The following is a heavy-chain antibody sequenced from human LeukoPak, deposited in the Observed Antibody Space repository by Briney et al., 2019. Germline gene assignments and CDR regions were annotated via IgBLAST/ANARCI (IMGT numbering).Heavy chain of an antibody. J-gene: IGHJ1*01. CDR3: VSPGSGWNDGASF. V-gene: IGHV5-51*01. CDR1: GYSFTRFW. D-gene: IGHD1-1*01. CDR2: IYLGDSDT. Sequence: GESLKISCQGFGYSFTRFWIGWVRQMPGKGLEWMGIIYLGDSDTRYSPSFQGQVTISADKSTSVAYLQWSSLKTSDTATYYCVSPGSGWNDGASFWGQGTLVTVSS.